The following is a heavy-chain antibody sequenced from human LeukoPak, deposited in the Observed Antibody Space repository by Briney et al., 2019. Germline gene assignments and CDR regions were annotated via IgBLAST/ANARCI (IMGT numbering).Heavy chain of an antibody. CDR3: ARRAYYDSSGYSPAPGYFDL. J-gene: IGHJ2*01. CDR1: GVSIFSYY. Sequence: SETLSLTCTVSGVSIFSYYWNWIRQPPGKGLEWIGYIYSNGITSYNPSLRSRGTISIATSKNQFSLRLRSVTAADTAIYYCARRAYYDSSGYSPAPGYFDLWGRGTLVSVSS. D-gene: IGHD3-22*01. CDR2: IYSNGIT. V-gene: IGHV4-4*08.